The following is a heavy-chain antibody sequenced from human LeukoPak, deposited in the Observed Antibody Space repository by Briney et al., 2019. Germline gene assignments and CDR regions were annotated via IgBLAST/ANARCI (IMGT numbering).Heavy chain of an antibody. J-gene: IGHJ5*02. Sequence: SETLSLTCTVSGGSISSYYWSWIRQPPGKGLEWIGYIYYSGSTNYNPSLKSRVTISVDTSKNQFSLKLSSVTAADTAVYYCARAAAGTFWFDPWGQGTLVTVSS. CDR1: GGSISSYY. V-gene: IGHV4-59*13. CDR3: ARAAAGTFWFDP. CDR2: IYYSGST. D-gene: IGHD6-13*01.